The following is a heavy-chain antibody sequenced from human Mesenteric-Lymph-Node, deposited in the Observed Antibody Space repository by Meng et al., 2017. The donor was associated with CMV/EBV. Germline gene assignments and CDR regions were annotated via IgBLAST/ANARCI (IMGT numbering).Heavy chain of an antibody. V-gene: IGHV1-2*02. CDR2: INPKSGGS. J-gene: IGHJ6*02. CDR1: GYTFSGYY. Sequence: ASVKVSCKASGYTFSGYYIHWVRQAPGQGLEWMGWINPKSGGSNYTKKFQGRVTMTRDTSISTAYLELSRLGSDDPAVYYCARDHYYYGMDVWGQGTTVTVSS. CDR3: ARDHYYYGMDV.